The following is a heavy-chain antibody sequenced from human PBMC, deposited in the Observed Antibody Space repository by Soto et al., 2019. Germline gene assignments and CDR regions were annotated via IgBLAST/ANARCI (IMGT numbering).Heavy chain of an antibody. Sequence: QVQLQESGPGLVKPSQTLSLTCTVSGGSISSGGYYWSWIRQHPGKGLEWIGYIYYSGSTYYNPSPXRXVXIXXDTSKNQFSLKLSSVTAADTAVYYCARRYGGNFDYWGQGTLVTISS. CDR3: ARRYGGNFDY. V-gene: IGHV4-31*03. J-gene: IGHJ4*02. CDR2: IYYSGST. CDR1: GGSISSGGYY. D-gene: IGHD2-15*01.